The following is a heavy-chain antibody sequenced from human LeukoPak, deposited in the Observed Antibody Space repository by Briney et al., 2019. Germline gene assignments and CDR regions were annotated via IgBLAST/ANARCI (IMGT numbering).Heavy chain of an antibody. J-gene: IGHJ5*02. CDR1: GYTFTSYD. Sequence: GASVKVSCKASGYTFTSYDINWVRQATGQGLEWMGWMNPNSGNTGYAQKFQGRVTMTRNTSISTAYMELSSLRSEDTAVYYCARGRDYYGSGSYGWFDPWGQGTLVTVSS. D-gene: IGHD3-10*01. V-gene: IGHV1-8*01. CDR2: MNPNSGNT. CDR3: ARGRDYYGSGSYGWFDP.